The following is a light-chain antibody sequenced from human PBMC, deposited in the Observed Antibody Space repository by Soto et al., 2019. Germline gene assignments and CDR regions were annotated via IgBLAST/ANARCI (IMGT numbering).Light chain of an antibody. CDR1: SSDVGGYNY. J-gene: IGLJ1*01. CDR3: SSYAGTSHV. Sequence: QSARTQPPSASWSPGHAVSISCPGTSSDVGGYNYVSWYQQHPGKAPKLMIYEVNKRPSGVPDRFSGSKSGNTASLTVSGLQADHEAHYYCSSYAGTSHVFGTGTKVTVL. V-gene: IGLV2-8*01. CDR2: EVN.